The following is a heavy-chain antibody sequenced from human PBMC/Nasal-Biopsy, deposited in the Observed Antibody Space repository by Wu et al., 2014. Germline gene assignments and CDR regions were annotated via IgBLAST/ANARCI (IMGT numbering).Heavy chain of an antibody. D-gene: IGHD2-15*01. Sequence: TLSLTCTVSGGSVISYHWSWIRQSPGKGLEWIGYIFHGGTSEYSYRGTPNYNPSLKSRVSISVDRYKDDFSLKLNSMTAADTAIYYCARAGRGRSSGQFDSWGQGTLVIVSS. V-gene: IGHV4-59*02. CDR3: ARAGRGRSSGQFDS. CDR1: GGSVISYH. CDR2: IFHGGTSEYSYRGTP. J-gene: IGHJ4*02.